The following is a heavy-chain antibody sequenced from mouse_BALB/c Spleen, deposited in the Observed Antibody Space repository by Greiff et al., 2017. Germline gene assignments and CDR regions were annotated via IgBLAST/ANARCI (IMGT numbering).Heavy chain of an antibody. CDR1: GYSFTGYN. CDR3: TRREITTGFAY. Sequence: VQLQQSGPELGKPGASVKISCKASGYSFTGYNMYWVKQSHRKSLEWIGYIDPYNGDTSYNQKFKGKAKLTAVTSTSTAYMELSSLTNEDSAVYYCTRREITTGFAYWGQGTLVTVSA. V-gene: IGHV1S135*01. D-gene: IGHD2-4*01. J-gene: IGHJ3*01. CDR2: IDPYNGDT.